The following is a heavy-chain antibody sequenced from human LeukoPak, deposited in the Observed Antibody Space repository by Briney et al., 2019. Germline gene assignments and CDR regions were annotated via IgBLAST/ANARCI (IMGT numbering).Heavy chain of an antibody. V-gene: IGHV3-30*03. CDR2: ISYDGINK. J-gene: IGHJ6*02. Sequence: PGGSLRLSCVASGFTFSSYGMQWVRQAPGKGLEWVAVISYDGINKNYADSVKGRFIISRDNCKNTLYVQMNSLRTEDTAVYYCARDIVVVPAGLYYYVMDVWGQGTTVTVSS. D-gene: IGHD2-2*01. CDR3: ARDIVVVPAGLYYYVMDV. CDR1: GFTFSSYG.